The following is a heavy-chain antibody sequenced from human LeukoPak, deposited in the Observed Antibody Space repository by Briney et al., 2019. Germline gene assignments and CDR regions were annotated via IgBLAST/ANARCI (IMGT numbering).Heavy chain of an antibody. CDR2: IYYTGVT. Sequence: SETLSLTCTVSGGSIGTYHWIWIRHPPGKALVWIGYIYYTGVTNYNPSLKSRVTISVDTSKNQFSLRLTSVTAADTPMYYCARAYESGSYGLYYFDYWGQGMFVTVSS. D-gene: IGHD3-10*01. CDR3: ARAYESGSYGLYYFDY. CDR1: GGSIGTYH. V-gene: IGHV4-59*01. J-gene: IGHJ4*02.